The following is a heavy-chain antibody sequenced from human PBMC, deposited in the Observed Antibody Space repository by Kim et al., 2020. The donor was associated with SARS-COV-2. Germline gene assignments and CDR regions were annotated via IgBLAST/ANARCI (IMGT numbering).Heavy chain of an antibody. Sequence: ADSVKGRFTISRDNSKNTLYLQMSSLRAEDTAVYYCVKAGRGGYYYGMDVWGQGTTVTVSS. J-gene: IGHJ6*02. D-gene: IGHD3-16*01. CDR3: VKAGRGGYYYGMDV. V-gene: IGHV3-64D*09.